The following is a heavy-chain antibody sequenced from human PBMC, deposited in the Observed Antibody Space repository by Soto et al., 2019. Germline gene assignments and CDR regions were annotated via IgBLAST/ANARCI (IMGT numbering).Heavy chain of an antibody. CDR3: AKARYFDSTGYLYYFDY. D-gene: IGHD3-22*01. J-gene: IGHJ4*02. Sequence: QVQLVESGGGVVQPGRSLRLSCAASGFIFSDYAMHWVRQAPGKGLEWVAVISYGGDNKYYADSVRGRFAISRDNLKNTLYLQMNSLRAGDTAVYYCAKARYFDSTGYLYYFDYWGQGTLITVSS. V-gene: IGHV3-30*09. CDR1: GFIFSDYA. CDR2: ISYGGDNK.